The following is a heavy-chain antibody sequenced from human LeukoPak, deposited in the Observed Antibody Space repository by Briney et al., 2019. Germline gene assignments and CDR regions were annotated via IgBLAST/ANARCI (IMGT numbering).Heavy chain of an antibody. CDR2: ISAYNGNT. J-gene: IGHJ4*02. Sequence: ASVKVSCKASGYTFTSYGISWVRQAPGQGLEWMGWISAYNGNTNYAQKLQGRATMTTDTSTSTAYMELRSLRSDDTAVYYCARVSSYSSSLWGVFDYWGQGTLVTVSS. CDR3: ARVSSYSSSLWGVFDY. CDR1: GYTFTSYG. V-gene: IGHV1-18*01. D-gene: IGHD6-13*01.